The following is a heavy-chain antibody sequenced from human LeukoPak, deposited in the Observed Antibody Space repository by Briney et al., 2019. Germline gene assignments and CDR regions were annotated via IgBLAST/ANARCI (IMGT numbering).Heavy chain of an antibody. V-gene: IGHV1-2*02. Sequence: VGSVKVSCKASGYTFTGYYMHWVRQAPGQGLEWMGWINPNSGGTNYAQKFQGRVTMTRDTSISTAYMELSRLSADDTAVYYCARVSVGYSYGCDYWGQGTLVTVSS. J-gene: IGHJ4*02. CDR1: GYTFTGYY. CDR3: ARVSVGYSYGCDY. CDR2: INPNSGGT. D-gene: IGHD5-18*01.